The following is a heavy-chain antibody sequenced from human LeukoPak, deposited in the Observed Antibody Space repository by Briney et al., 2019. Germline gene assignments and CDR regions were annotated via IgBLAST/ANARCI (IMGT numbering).Heavy chain of an antibody. CDR1: GGSFSGYY. V-gene: IGHV4-34*01. CDR3: ARSEGNNRGSIPFDY. CDR2: INHSGST. Sequence: PSETLSLTCAVYGGSFSGYYWSWIRQPPGKGLEWIGEINHSGSTNYNPSLKSRVTISVDMSKNQFSLKLSSVTAADTAVYYCARSEGNNRGSIPFDYWGQGTLVTVSS. D-gene: IGHD7-27*01. J-gene: IGHJ4*02.